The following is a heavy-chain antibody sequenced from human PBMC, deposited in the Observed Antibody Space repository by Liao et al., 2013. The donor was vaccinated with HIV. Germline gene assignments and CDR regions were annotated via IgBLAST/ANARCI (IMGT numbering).Heavy chain of an antibody. J-gene: IGHJ3*02. Sequence: QVHLQQWGAGLLKPSETLSLNCAVSGDSIRSRGYFWGWIRQPPGKGLEWIGSVFYTGTTYYNPSLKSRVTVSVDTPKNHFSLKLSSVTAADTALYYCARDGRYGDYPRAFDIWGQGTMVIVSS. D-gene: IGHD2-21*02. V-gene: IGHV4-39*07. CDR3: ARDGRYGDYPRAFDI. CDR2: VFYTGTT. CDR1: GDSIRSRGYF.